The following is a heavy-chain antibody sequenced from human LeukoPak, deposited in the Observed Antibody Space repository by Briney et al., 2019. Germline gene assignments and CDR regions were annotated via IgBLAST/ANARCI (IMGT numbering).Heavy chain of an antibody. CDR1: GYTFTGYY. V-gene: IGHV1-2*02. Sequence: ASVKVSCKASGYTFTGYYMHWVRQAPGQGLEWVGWINPNSGGTNYAQKFQGRVTMTRDTSISTAYMELSRLRSDDTAVYYCARGGTIWGVVLQPFDYWGQATLVTVYS. CDR2: INPNSGGT. J-gene: IGHJ4*02. D-gene: IGHD3-3*01. CDR3: ARGGTIWGVVLQPFDY.